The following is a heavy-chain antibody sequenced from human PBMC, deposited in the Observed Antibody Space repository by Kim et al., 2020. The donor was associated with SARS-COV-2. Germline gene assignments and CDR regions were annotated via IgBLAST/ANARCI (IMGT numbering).Heavy chain of an antibody. CDR3: ARASGVVGATMHGMDV. Sequence: GGSLRLSCAASGFTFSSYGMHWVRQAPGKGLEWVAVIWYDGSNKYYADSVKGRFTISRDNSKNTLYLQMNSLRAEDTAVYYCARASGVVGATMHGMDVWGQGTTVTVSS. J-gene: IGHJ6*02. CDR1: GFTFSSYG. D-gene: IGHD1-26*01. V-gene: IGHV3-33*01. CDR2: IWYDGSNK.